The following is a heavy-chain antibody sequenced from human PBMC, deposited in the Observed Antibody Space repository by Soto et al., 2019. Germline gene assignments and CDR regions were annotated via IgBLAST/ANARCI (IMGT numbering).Heavy chain of an antibody. CDR1: GFTFSSYG. J-gene: IGHJ4*02. CDR2: IWYDGSNK. D-gene: IGHD3-3*01. Sequence: QVQLVESGGGVVQPGRSLRLSCAASGFTFSSYGMHWVRQAPGKGLEWVAVIWYDGSNKYYAYSVKGRFTISRDNSKNTMYLQMNSLRAEDTAVYYCERVGNDFWSGYSGGLDYWGQGTLVTVSS. CDR3: ERVGNDFWSGYSGGLDY. V-gene: IGHV3-33*01.